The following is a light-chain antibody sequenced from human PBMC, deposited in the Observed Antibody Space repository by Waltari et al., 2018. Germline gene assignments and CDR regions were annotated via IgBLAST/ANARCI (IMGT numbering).Light chain of an antibody. CDR3: QSYDTSNHNVV. CDR1: SGSIARNY. J-gene: IGLJ2*01. Sequence: NFMLTQPHSVSESPGKTLLIPCTRSSGSIARNYVQWYQQRPGRAPTTVIYEDNERPSGVPDRFSGSIDSSSNSASLTISGLKTEDEADYYCQSYDTSNHNVVFGGGTKLTVL. CDR2: EDN. V-gene: IGLV6-57*03.